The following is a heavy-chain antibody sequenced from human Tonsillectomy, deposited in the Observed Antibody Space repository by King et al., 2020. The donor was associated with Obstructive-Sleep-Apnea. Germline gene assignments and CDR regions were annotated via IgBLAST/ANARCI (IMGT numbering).Heavy chain of an antibody. CDR3: ARVLRSSWEAFDI. D-gene: IGHD6-13*01. J-gene: IGHJ3*02. CDR1: GGSISSHY. V-gene: IGHV4-59*11. CDR2: VHHSGST. Sequence: QLQESGPGLVKPSETLSLTCTVSGGSISSHYWSWIRQPPGKGLEWIGNVHHSGSTSYNPSLKSRVTISADTSKNQFSLKVTSVTAADTAVYYCARVLRSSWEAFDIWGQGTVVTVSS.